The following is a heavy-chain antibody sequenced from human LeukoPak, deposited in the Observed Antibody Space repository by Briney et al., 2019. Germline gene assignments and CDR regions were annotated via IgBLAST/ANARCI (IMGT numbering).Heavy chain of an antibody. Sequence: GESLKISCKGSGYSFTSYWIGWVRQMPGKGLEWMGIICSGDSNTRYSPSFQGQVTISADKSISTAYLQWSSLKASDTAMYYCARIVGITREGYFDYWGQGTLVTVSS. CDR1: GYSFTSYW. CDR2: ICSGDSNT. D-gene: IGHD1-26*01. V-gene: IGHV5-51*01. J-gene: IGHJ4*02. CDR3: ARIVGITREGYFDY.